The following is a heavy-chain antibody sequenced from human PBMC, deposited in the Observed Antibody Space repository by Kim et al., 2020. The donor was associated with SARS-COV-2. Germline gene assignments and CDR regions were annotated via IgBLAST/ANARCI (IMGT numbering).Heavy chain of an antibody. CDR1: GFTFSSYG. Sequence: GGSLRLSCAASGFTFSSYGMHWVRQAPGKGLEWVAVIWYDGSNKYYADSVKGRFTISRDNSKNTLYLQMNSLRAEDTAVYYCARDYGGNLFDYWGQGTLVTVSS. J-gene: IGHJ4*02. CDR2: IWYDGSNK. D-gene: IGHD4-17*01. V-gene: IGHV3-33*01. CDR3: ARDYGGNLFDY.